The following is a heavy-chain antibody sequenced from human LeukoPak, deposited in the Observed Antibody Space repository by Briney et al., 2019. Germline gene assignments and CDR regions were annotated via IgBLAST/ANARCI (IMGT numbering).Heavy chain of an antibody. CDR2: IRSKSYSGTT. V-gene: IGHV3-49*04. CDR3: TRVIRLSGGRYYFDY. D-gene: IGHD2-21*01. CDR1: GFNLGAYA. Sequence: QPGRSLRLSCTASGFNLGAYAMSWARQAPGKGLEWVGFIRSKSYSGTTEYAASVKGRFSVSRDDSKNIAFLELNSLKTEDTAVYYCTRVIRLSGGRYYFDYWGQGTLVTVSS. J-gene: IGHJ4*02.